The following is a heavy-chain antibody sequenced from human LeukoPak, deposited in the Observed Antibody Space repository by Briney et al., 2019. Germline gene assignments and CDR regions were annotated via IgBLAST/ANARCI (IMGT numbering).Heavy chain of an antibody. J-gene: IGHJ4*02. CDR2: IKSKTDGGTT. V-gene: IGHV3-15*01. CDR3: TTFGHCSSTSCYSG. CDR1: GFTFSNAW. D-gene: IGHD2-2*01. Sequence: GGSLRLSCAASGFTFSNAWMSWVRQAPGKGLEWVGRIKSKTDGGTTDYAAPVKGRFTISRDDSKNTLHLQMNSLETEDTAVYYCTTFGHCSSTSCYSGWGQGTLVTVSS.